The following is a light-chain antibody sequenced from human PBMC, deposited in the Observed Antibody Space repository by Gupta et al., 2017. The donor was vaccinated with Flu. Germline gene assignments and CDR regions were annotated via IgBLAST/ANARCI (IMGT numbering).Light chain of an antibody. CDR3: VIWHSSAWV. J-gene: IGLJ3*02. CDR1: SGINVGTSK. Sequence: QAVLTPPASLSASPGASASLTCTLRSGINVGTSKIYWYQQKPGSPPRYLLTYKSDSDKQQGSGVPSRFSGSKDASANAGILLISGLQSEDEADYYCVIWHSSAWVFGGGTKLTVL. CDR2: YKSDSDK. V-gene: IGLV5-45*01.